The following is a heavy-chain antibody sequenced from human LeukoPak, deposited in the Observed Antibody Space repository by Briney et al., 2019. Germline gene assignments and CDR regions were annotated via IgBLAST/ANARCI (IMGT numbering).Heavy chain of an antibody. J-gene: IGHJ4*02. Sequence: GGFLRLSCTASGFTFGDYAMSWVRQAPGKGLEWVGFIKSNAYGGTTEYAASVKGRFTILRDDSKNIAYLQMNSLKTEDTAVYYCSKDITDYWGQGTLVTVSS. D-gene: IGHD1-14*01. CDR2: IKSNAYGGTT. CDR1: GFTFGDYA. V-gene: IGHV3-49*04. CDR3: SKDITDY.